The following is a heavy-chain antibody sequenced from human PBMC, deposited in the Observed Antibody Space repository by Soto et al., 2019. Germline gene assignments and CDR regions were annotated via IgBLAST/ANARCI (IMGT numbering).Heavy chain of an antibody. D-gene: IGHD3-16*01. CDR3: VMVDNYVTPTPQDV. J-gene: IGHJ6*01. CDR1: GYIFVHYG. Sequence: QVQLVQSGDEVKKPGASVKVSCKASGYIFVHYGIAWVRQAPAQGLEWMGWISPYTGNTHSATKVQGRLTMTTDTSTSTAYMDLGSLTSDDTAVYYCVMVDNYVTPTPQDVWGQGTTVTVSS. V-gene: IGHV1-18*01. CDR2: ISPYTGNT.